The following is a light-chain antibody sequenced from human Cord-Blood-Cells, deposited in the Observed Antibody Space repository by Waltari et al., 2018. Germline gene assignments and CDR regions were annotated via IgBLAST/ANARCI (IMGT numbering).Light chain of an antibody. CDR2: AAS. CDR3: QQSYSTPWT. Sequence: DIQMTQSPSSLSASVGDRVTITCRASHSISSYLNWYQKKPGKDPKLLTYAASSLQSGGPSRFSGSGSGTNFTLTISSLQPEDFATYYCQQSYSTPWTFGQGTKVEIK. V-gene: IGKV1-39*01. CDR1: HSISSY. J-gene: IGKJ1*01.